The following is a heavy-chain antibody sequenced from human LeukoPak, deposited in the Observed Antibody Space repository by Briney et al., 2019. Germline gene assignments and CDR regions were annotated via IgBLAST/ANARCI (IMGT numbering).Heavy chain of an antibody. Sequence: SETLSLTCSVSGGSISSYYWSWIRQPPGRGLEWIGYIYYSGRTSYNPSLKSRVTISVDTSKNQFSLKLSSVTAADTAVYYCARIGAAGTRYYFDYWSQGTLVTVSS. CDR1: GGSISSYY. J-gene: IGHJ4*02. V-gene: IGHV4-59*01. D-gene: IGHD6-13*01. CDR3: ARIGAAGTRYYFDY. CDR2: IYYSGRT.